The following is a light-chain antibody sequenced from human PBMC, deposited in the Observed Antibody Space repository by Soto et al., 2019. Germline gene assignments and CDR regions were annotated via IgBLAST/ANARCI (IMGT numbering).Light chain of an antibody. V-gene: IGKV3-20*01. CDR3: QQYGGSPRT. CDR1: QSINNNY. CDR2: GAS. J-gene: IGKJ1*01. Sequence: EILLTQSPGTLSLSPGERATLSGRASQSINNNYLAWYQQKRGQAPRLLIYGASSRATGIPDRFSGSGSGTDFTLTISRLEPEDFAVYYCQQYGGSPRTFGQGTKVEIK.